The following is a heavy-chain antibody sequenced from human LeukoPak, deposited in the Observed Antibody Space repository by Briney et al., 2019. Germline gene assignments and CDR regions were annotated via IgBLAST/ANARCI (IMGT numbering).Heavy chain of an antibody. CDR3: ARTPPYYDFWSGYSKDYYYYYMDV. D-gene: IGHD3-3*01. CDR2: INPNSGGT. J-gene: IGHJ6*03. Sequence: ASVKVSCKASGYTFTGYYMHWVRQAPGQGLEWMGWINPNSGGTNYAQKFQGRVTMTRDTSISTAYMELSRLRSDDTAVYYCARTPPYYDFWSGYSKDYYYYYMDVWGKGTTVTVSS. CDR1: GYTFTGYY. V-gene: IGHV1-2*02.